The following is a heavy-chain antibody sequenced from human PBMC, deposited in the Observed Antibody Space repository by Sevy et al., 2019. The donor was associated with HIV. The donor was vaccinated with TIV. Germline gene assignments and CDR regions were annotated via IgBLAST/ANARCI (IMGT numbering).Heavy chain of an antibody. V-gene: IGHV4-34*01. CDR3: AREGTATVGQNAFDI. J-gene: IGHJ3*02. CDR1: GGSFSSYY. CDR2: INQSGST. Sequence: SETLSLTCVVYGGSFSSYYWSWIRQAPGKGLEWIGEINQSGSTNYNPSLKSRVTISVDTSKNQFSLKLSSVTAAGTAVYYCAREGTATVGQNAFDIWGQGTMVTVSS. D-gene: IGHD1-1*01.